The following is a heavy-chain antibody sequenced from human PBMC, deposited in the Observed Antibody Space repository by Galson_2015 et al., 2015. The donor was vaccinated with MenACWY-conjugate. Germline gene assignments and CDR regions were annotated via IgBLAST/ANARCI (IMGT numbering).Heavy chain of an antibody. D-gene: IGHD2-8*02. Sequence: ETLSLTCTASGAAITSSDYYGSWIRQSPGKGLEWIGTVFYNGTTHYNPSLESRVTMSVDTSKSQISLNLHSATAADTAVYYCAREASYCAGGTCGYFWGQGTLVTVSS. CDR3: AREASYCAGGTCGYF. J-gene: IGHJ4*02. V-gene: IGHV4-39*07. CDR1: GAAITSSDYY. CDR2: VFYNGTT.